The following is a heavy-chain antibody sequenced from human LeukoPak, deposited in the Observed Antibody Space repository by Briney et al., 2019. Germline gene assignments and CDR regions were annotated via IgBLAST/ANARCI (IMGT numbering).Heavy chain of an antibody. Sequence: GASVNVSCKASGYTFTSYDFNWVRQATGQRPEWMGWMSPNSGDTGYAQKFQDRVTMTRNTSISTAYMELSSLRFDDTAVYYCARGPPNWGYDYWGPGTLVTVSS. V-gene: IGHV1-8*01. CDR2: MSPNSGDT. J-gene: IGHJ4*02. D-gene: IGHD7-27*01. CDR1: GYTFTSYD. CDR3: ARGPPNWGYDY.